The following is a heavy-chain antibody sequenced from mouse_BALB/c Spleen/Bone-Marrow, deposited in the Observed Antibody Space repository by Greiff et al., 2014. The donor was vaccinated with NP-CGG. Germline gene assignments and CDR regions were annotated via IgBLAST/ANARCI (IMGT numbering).Heavy chain of an antibody. CDR3: ACQGDYGSFDY. D-gene: IGHD1-1*02. V-gene: IGHV1-87*01. CDR1: GYTFTSYW. J-gene: IGHJ2*01. Sequence: QVQLQQSGAELARPGASGKLSCKASGYTFTSYWMQWVKQRPGQGLEWIGAIYPGDGDTRYTQKFKGKATLTADKSSSTAYMQLSSLASEDSAVYYCACQGDYGSFDYWGQGPTLSVSS. CDR2: IYPGDGDT.